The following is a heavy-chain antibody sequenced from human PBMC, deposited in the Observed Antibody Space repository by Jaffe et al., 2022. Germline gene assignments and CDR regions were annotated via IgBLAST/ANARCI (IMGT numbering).Heavy chain of an antibody. CDR3: TRPFGAGAFEI. CDR1: GYTFTSHA. J-gene: IGHJ3*02. V-gene: IGHV7-4-1*02. Sequence: QVQLVQSGSELKKPGASVKVSCKTSGYTFTSHAINWVRQAPGQGLEWMGRINTNTGNPTYAQGFTGRFVFSLDTSVSTAYLQISSLKTEDTAVYYCTRPFGAGAFEIWGQGTMVTVSS. D-gene: IGHD3-10*01. CDR2: INTNTGNP.